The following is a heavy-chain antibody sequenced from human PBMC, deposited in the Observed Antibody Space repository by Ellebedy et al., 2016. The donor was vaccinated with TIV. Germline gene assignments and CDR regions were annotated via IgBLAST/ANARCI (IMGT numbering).Heavy chain of an antibody. D-gene: IGHD2-15*01. J-gene: IGHJ4*02. CDR3: ARVFQGVVDYFDY. Sequence: PGGSLRLSCTASGFIFSTNVMHWLRQAPGKGLEWVAIVSPDEIEKNYADSVRGRFTISRDNSRNTLYLQMHSLRPEDTAVYYCARVFQGVVDYFDYWGQGTLVTVSS. CDR2: VSPDEIEK. V-gene: IGHV3-30*03. CDR1: GFIFSTNV.